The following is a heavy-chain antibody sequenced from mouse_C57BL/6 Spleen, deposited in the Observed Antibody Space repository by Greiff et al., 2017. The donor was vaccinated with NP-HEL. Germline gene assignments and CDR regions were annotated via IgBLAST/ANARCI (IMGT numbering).Heavy chain of an antibody. CDR1: GYSITSGYG. CDR3: DRKDRRKY. D-gene: IGHD2-14*01. V-gene: IGHV3-2*02. CDR2: ISYSGST. J-gene: IGHJ2*01. Sequence: VQLKESGPGLVKPSQSLSLTCTVTGYSITSGYGWNWIRQFPGNKLEWMGYISYSGSTNYNPSLKSRISITRDTSKNQFFLQLKYVTTEDKEKYDWDRKDRRKYWGQGTTLTVSS.